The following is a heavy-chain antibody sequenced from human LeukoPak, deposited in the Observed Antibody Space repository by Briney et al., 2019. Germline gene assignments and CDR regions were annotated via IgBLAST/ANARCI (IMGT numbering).Heavy chain of an antibody. J-gene: IGHJ4*02. CDR3: ARASVGIHRYYFDY. V-gene: IGHV3-53*01. D-gene: IGHD1-14*01. CDR2: IYSGGST. CDR1: GFTVSSNY. Sequence: GGSLRLSCAASGFTVSSNYMSWVRQAPGKGLEWVSVIYSGGSTYYADSVKGRFTISRDNSKNTLYLQMNSLRAEDTAVYYCARASVGIHRYYFDYWGQGTLVTVSS.